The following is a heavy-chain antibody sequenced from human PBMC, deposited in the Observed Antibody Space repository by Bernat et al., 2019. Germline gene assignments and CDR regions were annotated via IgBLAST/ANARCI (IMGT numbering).Heavy chain of an antibody. CDR1: GGSISSSN. V-gene: IGHV3-48*03. D-gene: IGHD5-12*01. Sequence: VQLQESGPGLVKPSGTLSLTCAVSGGSISSSNWWSWVRQPPGKGLEWVSYISSSGSTIYYADSVKGRFTISRDNAKNSLYLQMNSLRAEDTAVYYCASMGGYDSADAFDIWGQGTMVTVSS. J-gene: IGHJ3*02. CDR3: ASMGGYDSADAFDI. CDR2: ISSSGSTI.